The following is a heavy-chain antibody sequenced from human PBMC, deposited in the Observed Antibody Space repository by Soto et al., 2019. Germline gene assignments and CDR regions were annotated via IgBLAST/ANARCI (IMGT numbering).Heavy chain of an antibody. D-gene: IGHD3-16*01. CDR3: ARGGGKRSPHAFEG. V-gene: IGHV3-13*01. J-gene: IGHJ6*02. CDR2: IGTVDDT. Sequence: EVQLVESGGGLVQPGGSLRLACTASGFTFSRHDMHWVRQVSGKGLEWVSAIGTVDDTYYPGSVKGRFTIPRDDAKNPLFLQLDSLGAEGTGVEYCARGGGKRSPHAFEGWGQGTTVIVSS. CDR1: GFTFSRHD.